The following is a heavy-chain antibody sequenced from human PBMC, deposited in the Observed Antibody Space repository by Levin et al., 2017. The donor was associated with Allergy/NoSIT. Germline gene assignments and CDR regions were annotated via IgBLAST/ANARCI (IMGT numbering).Heavy chain of an antibody. CDR3: ARDPTWIQLWHPFDY. CDR1: GFTFSSYS. D-gene: IGHD5-18*01. Sequence: GESLKISCAASGFTFSSYSMNWVRQAPGKGLEWVSSISSSSSYIYYADSVKGRFTISRDNAKNSLYLQMNSLRAEDTAVYYCARDPTWIQLWHPFDYWGQGTLVTVSS. V-gene: IGHV3-21*01. J-gene: IGHJ4*02. CDR2: ISSSSSYI.